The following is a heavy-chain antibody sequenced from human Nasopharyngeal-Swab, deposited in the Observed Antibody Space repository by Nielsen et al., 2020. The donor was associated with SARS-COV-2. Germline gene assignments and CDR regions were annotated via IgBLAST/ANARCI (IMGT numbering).Heavy chain of an antibody. J-gene: IGHJ6*02. CDR1: GFTFSSYW. CDR3: ARMGTYYYDLLYGMDV. CDR2: IKHDGSQK. D-gene: IGHD3-22*01. Sequence: LSLTCAASGFTFSSYWMTWVRQAPGKGLEWVANIKHDGSQKYYADSVKGRFTISRDNSKNTLYLQMNSLRAEDTAVYYCARMGTYYYDLLYGMDVWGQGTTVTVSS. V-gene: IGHV3-7*01.